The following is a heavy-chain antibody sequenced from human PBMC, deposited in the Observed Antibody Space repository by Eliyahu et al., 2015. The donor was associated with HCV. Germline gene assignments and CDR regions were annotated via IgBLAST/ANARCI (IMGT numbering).Heavy chain of an antibody. D-gene: IGHD3-22*01. V-gene: IGHV3-49*03. J-gene: IGHJ1*01. CDR1: GFTFGEYA. Sequence: EVQLVESGGGLEQPGRSLRLSCTASGFTFGEYAMNWFRQAPGKGLXWVGFIRSNGYSGTTEYAASVKGRFTISRDDSKSIVYLQMSSLETEDTGVYYCTGYYDSSGYYYGLQHWGQGTLVTVSS. CDR3: TGYYDSSGYYYGLQH. CDR2: IRSNGYSGTT.